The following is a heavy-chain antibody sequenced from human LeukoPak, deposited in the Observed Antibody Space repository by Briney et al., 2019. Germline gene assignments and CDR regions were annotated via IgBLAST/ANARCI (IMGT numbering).Heavy chain of an antibody. CDR2: IWYDGSNK. J-gene: IGHJ4*02. V-gene: IGHV3-33*01. Sequence: GGSLRLSCAASGFTFSSYGMHWVRQAPGKGLEWVAVIWYDGSNKYYADSVKGRFTISRDNSKNTLYLQMNSLRAEDTAVYYCARNPVRGIAAAGRRYYFDYWGQGTLVTVSS. CDR3: ARNPVRGIAAAGRRYYFDY. D-gene: IGHD6-13*01. CDR1: GFTFSSYG.